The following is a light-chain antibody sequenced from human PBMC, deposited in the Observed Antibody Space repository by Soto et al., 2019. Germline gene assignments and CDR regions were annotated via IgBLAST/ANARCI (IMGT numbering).Light chain of an antibody. J-gene: IGLJ1*01. Sequence: QSALAQPASVSGSPGQSITISCTGTSGFVGSFSLVSWYQQHPGKAPKVMISEGHRRPSGVPDRFSGSTSVNSASLAITRLQAEDEADYYCQSYDISLHNYVFGTGTKVTVL. V-gene: IGLV2-14*02. CDR2: EGH. CDR3: QSYDISLHNYV. CDR1: SGFVGSFSL.